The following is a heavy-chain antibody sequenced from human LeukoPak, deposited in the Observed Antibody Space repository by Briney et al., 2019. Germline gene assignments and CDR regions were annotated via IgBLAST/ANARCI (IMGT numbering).Heavy chain of an antibody. V-gene: IGHV3-11*04. Sequence: GGSLRLSCAASGFTFSDYYMNWVRQAPGKGLEWVSYISSSGSTIYYADSLKGRFTISRDNAENSLYLQMNSLRAEDTAVYYCARAHYYDSSGLDFWGQGTLVAVSS. D-gene: IGHD3-22*01. CDR3: ARAHYYDSSGLDF. J-gene: IGHJ4*02. CDR2: ISSSGSTI. CDR1: GFTFSDYY.